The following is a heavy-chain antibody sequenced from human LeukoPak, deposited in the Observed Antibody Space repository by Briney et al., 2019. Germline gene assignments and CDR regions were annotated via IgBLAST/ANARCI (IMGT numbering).Heavy chain of an antibody. Sequence: PGRSLRLSCAASGFTFSNYGMHWVRQAPGKGLEWVAVISYDGSNKYYTDSVKGRFTISRDNSKNTLYLQMHSLRAEDTALYYCAKGGGTGYSSSWYSNWGQGTLVTVSS. V-gene: IGHV3-30*18. CDR2: ISYDGSNK. CDR1: GFTFSNYG. J-gene: IGHJ4*02. CDR3: AKGGGTGYSSSWYSN. D-gene: IGHD6-13*01.